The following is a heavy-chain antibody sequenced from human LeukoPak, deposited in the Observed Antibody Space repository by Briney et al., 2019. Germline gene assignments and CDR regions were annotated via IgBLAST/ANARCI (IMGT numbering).Heavy chain of an antibody. D-gene: IGHD3-3*01. J-gene: IGHJ6*02. CDR1: GYTFTGYY. CDR3: ARGRFLEWLLTSDYGMDV. Sequence: ASVKVSCKASGYTFTGYYMHWVRQAPGQGLEWMGWLNPNSGGTNYAQKFQGRVTMTRDTSISTAYMELSRLRSDDTAVYYCARGRFLEWLLTSDYGMDVWGQGTTVTVSS. CDR2: LNPNSGGT. V-gene: IGHV1-2*02.